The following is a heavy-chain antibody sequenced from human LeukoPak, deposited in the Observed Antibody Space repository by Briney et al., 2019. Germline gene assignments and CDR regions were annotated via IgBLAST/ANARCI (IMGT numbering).Heavy chain of an antibody. Sequence: PGGSLRLSCAASGFTFSSYEMNCVRQDPGKGREWVSYISSSGSTIYYADSVKGRFTISRDNAKNSLYPQMNSLRAEDTAVYYCARERSCASASCYLDAFDIWGQGTMVTVSS. CDR3: ARERSCASASCYLDAFDI. D-gene: IGHD2-2*01. CDR1: GFTFSSYE. J-gene: IGHJ3*02. V-gene: IGHV3-48*03. CDR2: ISSSGSTI.